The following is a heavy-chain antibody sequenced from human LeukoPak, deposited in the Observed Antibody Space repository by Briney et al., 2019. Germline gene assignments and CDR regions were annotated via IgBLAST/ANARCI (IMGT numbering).Heavy chain of an antibody. CDR3: ARRFDS. CDR1: GFSFTAYS. J-gene: IGHJ4*02. V-gene: IGHV3-48*01. CDR2: IGPGGDI. Sequence: GGSLRLSCAASGFSFTAYSMNWVRQAPGRGLEWISYIGPGGDIYYSDSVTGRFTVSRDTAKNSLYLQMNGLRVEDTAVYYCARRFDSWGQGTLVTVSS.